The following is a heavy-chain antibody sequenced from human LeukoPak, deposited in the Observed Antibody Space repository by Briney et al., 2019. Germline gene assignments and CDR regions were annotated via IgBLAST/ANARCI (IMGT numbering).Heavy chain of an antibody. CDR2: ISSSSVTI. V-gene: IGHV3-48*02. J-gene: IGHJ4*02. CDR1: GFTFNSYS. D-gene: IGHD6-19*01. CDR3: ARHIAVAGTSAYDY. Sequence: PGGSLRLSCVASGFTFNSYSMNWVRQAPGKGLEWVSYISSSSVTIYYADSVKGRFTISRDNAKNSLYLQMNSLRDEDTAVYYCARHIAVAGTSAYDYWGQGTLVT.